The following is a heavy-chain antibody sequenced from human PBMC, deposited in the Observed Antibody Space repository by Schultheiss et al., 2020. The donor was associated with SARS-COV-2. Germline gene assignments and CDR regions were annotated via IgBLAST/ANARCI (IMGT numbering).Heavy chain of an antibody. J-gene: IGHJ4*01. CDR3: VREEIGDETTQSEIDF. D-gene: IGHD1-7*01. V-gene: IGHV3-74*01. CDR1: GFTFSSDG. CDR2: INSDGSST. Sequence: GGSLCLSCTASGFTFSSDGMHWVRQAPGKGLVWVSSINSDGSSTNYSNSVKGRFTISRDNAKNTLYLQMNSLRGEDSAVYYCVREEIGDETTQSEIDFWGHGTLVTGSS.